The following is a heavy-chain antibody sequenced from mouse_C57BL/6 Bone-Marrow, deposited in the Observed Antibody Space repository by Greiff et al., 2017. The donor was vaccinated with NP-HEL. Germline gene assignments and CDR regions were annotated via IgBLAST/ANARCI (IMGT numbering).Heavy chain of an antibody. Sequence: QVQLQQPGAELVKPGASVKLSCKASGYNFTNYWMHWVKQRPGRGLEWIGRIDPNSGGTKYNEKFKSKATRTVDKPSSTAYMPLSSLTSEDSAVYYCARYSYGSGYFYYWGQGTTLTVSS. CDR3: ARYSYGSGYFYY. J-gene: IGHJ2*01. CDR2: IDPNSGGT. D-gene: IGHD1-1*01. V-gene: IGHV1-72*01. CDR1: GYNFTNYW.